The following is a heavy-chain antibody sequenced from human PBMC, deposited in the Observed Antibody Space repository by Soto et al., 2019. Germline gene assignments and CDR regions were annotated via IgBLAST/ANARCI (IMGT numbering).Heavy chain of an antibody. CDR1: GITFSNFA. CDR3: ARHGGGYCSDGRCYANDYYFYYAMDV. D-gene: IGHD2-15*01. Sequence: GQLLESGGGLVQPGGSLRLSGAASGITFSNFATSWVRQAPGKGLEWVSAMSSGADTTYYADSVRGRFTISRDNFKNVLYFEMSSLRADDTAVYYCARHGGGYCSDGRCYANDYYFYYAMDVWGQGTTVTVSS. V-gene: IGHV3-23*01. CDR2: MSSGADTT. J-gene: IGHJ6*01.